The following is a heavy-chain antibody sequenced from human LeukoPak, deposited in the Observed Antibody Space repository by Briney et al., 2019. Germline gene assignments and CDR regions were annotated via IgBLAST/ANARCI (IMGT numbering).Heavy chain of an antibody. CDR1: GGSISSYY. Sequence: SETLSLTCTVSGGSISSYYWSWIRQPPGKGLEWIGYIYYSGSTNYNPSLKSRVTISVDTSKNQFSLKLSYVTAADTAVYYCARDISSGGSCYYDYWGQGTLVTVSS. D-gene: IGHD2-15*01. CDR3: ARDISSGGSCYYDY. CDR2: IYYSGST. J-gene: IGHJ4*02. V-gene: IGHV4-59*01.